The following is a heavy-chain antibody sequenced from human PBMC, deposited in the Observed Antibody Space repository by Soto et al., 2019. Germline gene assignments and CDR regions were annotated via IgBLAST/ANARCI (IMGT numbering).Heavy chain of an antibody. D-gene: IGHD3-22*01. Sequence: SETLSLTCTVSGGSISSYYWSWIRQPPGKGLEWIGYIYYSGSTNYNPSLKSRVTISVDTSKNQFSLKLSSVTAADTAVYYCAREGYSSCYYYYYGMDVWGRGTTVTVSS. CDR1: GGSISSYY. CDR2: IYYSGST. V-gene: IGHV4-59*01. J-gene: IGHJ6*02. CDR3: AREGYSSCYYYYYGMDV.